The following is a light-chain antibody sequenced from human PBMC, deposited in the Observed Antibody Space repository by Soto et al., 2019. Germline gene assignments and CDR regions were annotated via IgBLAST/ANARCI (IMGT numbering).Light chain of an antibody. V-gene: IGKV1-5*03. J-gene: IGKJ2*01. CDR3: QQYDTNSQT. CDR1: QSISTG. CDR2: RAS. Sequence: DIQMTQSPSTLSASVGDIVTITCRASQSISTGLAWYQQKPGKAPKLLIYRASRLENGVQSRFSGSGSGTECTLTIRGLQPDDFATYYCQQYDTNSQTFGQGTKLEIK.